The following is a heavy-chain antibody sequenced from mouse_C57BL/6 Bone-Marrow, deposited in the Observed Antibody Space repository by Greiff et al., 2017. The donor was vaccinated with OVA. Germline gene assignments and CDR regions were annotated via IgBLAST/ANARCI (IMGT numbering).Heavy chain of an antibody. Sequence: QVQLQQSGPGLVQPSQSLSITCTVSGFSLTSYGVHWVRQSPGKGLEWLGVIWRGGSTDYNAAFMSRLSITKDNSKSQVFFKMNSLQADDTAIYYCAKSHLDGYGWYCDVWGTGTTVTVSS. V-gene: IGHV2-5*01. CDR1: GFSLTSYG. D-gene: IGHD2-2*01. J-gene: IGHJ1*03. CDR2: IWRGGST. CDR3: AKSHLDGYGWYCDV.